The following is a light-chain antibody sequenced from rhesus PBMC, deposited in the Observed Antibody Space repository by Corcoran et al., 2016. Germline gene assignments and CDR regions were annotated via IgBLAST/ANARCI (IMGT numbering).Light chain of an antibody. J-gene: IGKJ4*01. CDR3: QQHNSYPLT. CDR2: DAS. CDR1: QGISMY. Sequence: DIQMTQSPSSLSASVGDTVTITCQASQGISMYLAWYQQKPGKALKLLIYDASTLQSGVPSRLSGSGAGTEFTLTISSLQPEDFATYYCQQHNSYPLTFGGGTKVELK. V-gene: IGKV1-25*01.